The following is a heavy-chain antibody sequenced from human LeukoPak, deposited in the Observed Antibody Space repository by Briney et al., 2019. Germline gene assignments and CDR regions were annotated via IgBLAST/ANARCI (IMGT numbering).Heavy chain of an antibody. D-gene: IGHD4-17*01. CDR2: ISAYNGKP. CDR3: ARDPYGDIVDY. V-gene: IGHV1-18*01. J-gene: IGHJ4*02. Sequence: ASVKVSCKASGYTFTSYGISWVRQAPGRGLEWMGWISAYNGKPNYAQKLQGRVTMTTDTSTSTAYMELRSLRSDDTAVYYCARDPYGDIVDYWGQGTLVTVSS. CDR1: GYTFTSYG.